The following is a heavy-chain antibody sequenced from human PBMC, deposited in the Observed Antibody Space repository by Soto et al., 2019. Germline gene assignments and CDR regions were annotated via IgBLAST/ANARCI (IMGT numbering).Heavy chain of an antibody. Sequence: SETLSLTCAVHGGSFSGYYWSWIRPPPGKGLEWIGEINHSGSTNYNPSLKSRVTISVDPSKNQFTHKLTSFNPPETAVYYSGSLAVVGVYYSSGMYVWGQGTTGTLSS. D-gene: IGHD6-13*01. V-gene: IGHV4-34*01. J-gene: IGHJ6*02. CDR2: INHSGST. CDR3: GSLAVVGVYYSSGMYV. CDR1: GGSFSGYY.